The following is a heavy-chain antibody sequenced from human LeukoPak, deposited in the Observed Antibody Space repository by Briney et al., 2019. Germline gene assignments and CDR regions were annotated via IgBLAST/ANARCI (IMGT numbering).Heavy chain of an antibody. V-gene: IGHV4-59*01. CDR3: ASSRDGYNRRGPFDY. CDR2: IYYSGST. Sequence: SETLSLTCTVSGGSISSYYWSWIRQPPGKGLEWIGYIYYSGSTNYNPSLKSRVTISVDTSKNQFSLKLSSVTAADTAVYYCASSRDGYNRRGPFDYWGRGTLVTVSS. J-gene: IGHJ4*02. CDR1: GGSISSYY. D-gene: IGHD5-24*01.